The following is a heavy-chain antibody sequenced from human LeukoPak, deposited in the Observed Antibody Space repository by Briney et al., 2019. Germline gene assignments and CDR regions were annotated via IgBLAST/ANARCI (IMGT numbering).Heavy chain of an antibody. CDR3: ARGIVATIFYYYYYMDV. CDR1: GFTFSSYG. D-gene: IGHD5-12*01. Sequence: GGSLRLSCAASGFTFSSYGMHWVRQAPGKGLEWVANIKQDGSEKYYVDSVKGRFTISRDNAKNSLYLQMNSLRAEDTAVYYCARGIVATIFYYYYYMDVWGKGTTVTISS. CDR2: IKQDGSEK. V-gene: IGHV3-7*01. J-gene: IGHJ6*03.